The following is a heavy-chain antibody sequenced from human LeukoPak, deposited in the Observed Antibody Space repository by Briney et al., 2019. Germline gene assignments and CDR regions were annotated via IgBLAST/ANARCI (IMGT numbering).Heavy chain of an antibody. Sequence: SETLSLTCTFSGGSISSYYWSRIRQPAGKGLEWIGRIHTNGSTNYNPSLKSRVTMSGDTSKNQFSLKLNSVTAADTAVYYCARDRYYYDSSGHYRLDYWGQGTLVTVSS. V-gene: IGHV4-4*07. D-gene: IGHD3-22*01. CDR1: GGSISSYY. J-gene: IGHJ4*02. CDR2: IHTNGST. CDR3: ARDRYYYDSSGHYRLDY.